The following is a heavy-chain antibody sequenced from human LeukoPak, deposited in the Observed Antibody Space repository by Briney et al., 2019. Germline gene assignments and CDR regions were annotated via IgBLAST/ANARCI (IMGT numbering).Heavy chain of an antibody. V-gene: IGHV3-48*01. CDR1: GFTFSSYS. D-gene: IGHD1-7*01. CDR3: ARVGLLNWFDP. Sequence: GGSLRLSCAASGFTFSSYSMNWVRQAPGKGLEWVSYISSSSSTIYYADSVKGRSTISRDNAKNSLYLQMNSLRAEDTAVYYCARVGLLNWFDPWGQGTLVTVSS. J-gene: IGHJ5*02. CDR2: ISSSSSTI.